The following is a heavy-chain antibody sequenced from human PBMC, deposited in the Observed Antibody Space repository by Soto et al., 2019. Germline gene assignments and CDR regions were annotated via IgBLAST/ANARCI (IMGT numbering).Heavy chain of an antibody. CDR2: VNTYNGKA. Sequence: QVQLVQSGAEVKKPGASVKVSCKASGNTFSPYGINWVRQVPGHGLEWMGWVNTYNGKADYAQIFQGRGTMTTDTSTNTAYMDLTSLTSDATAVYYCAAGLITFGGVFGNYWGQGTLVTVSS. V-gene: IGHV1-18*04. J-gene: IGHJ4*02. CDR1: GNTFSPYG. D-gene: IGHD3-16*02. CDR3: AAGLITFGGVFGNY.